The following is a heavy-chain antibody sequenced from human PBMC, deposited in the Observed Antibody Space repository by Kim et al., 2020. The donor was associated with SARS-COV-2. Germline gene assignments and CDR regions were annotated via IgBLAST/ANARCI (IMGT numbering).Heavy chain of an antibody. Sequence: GGSLRLSCAASGLTFSSSDMNWVRQAPGKGLEWLSYISVSGSTTYYADSVKGRFTTSRDNAKNSLYLQMSSLRADDTAVYYCVRKRVGSAIDIWGQGT. D-gene: IGHD1-26*01. CDR1: GLTFSSSD. V-gene: IGHV3-48*03. J-gene: IGHJ3*02. CDR3: VRKRVGSAIDI. CDR2: ISVSGSTT.